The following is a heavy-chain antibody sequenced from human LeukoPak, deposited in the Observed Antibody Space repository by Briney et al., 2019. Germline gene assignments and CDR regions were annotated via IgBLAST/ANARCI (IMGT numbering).Heavy chain of an antibody. Sequence: SETLSLTCSVSGGSIRSSHSFWGWIRQPLGKGLEWIATIYENGNTYYSPSLKSRVTISVDTSNNEFSLNLNSVTAADTAMYYCVVAAIYWGQGTLVTVSS. CDR3: VVAAIY. CDR1: GGSIRSSHSF. V-gene: IGHV4-39*07. D-gene: IGHD2-15*01. CDR2: IYENGNT. J-gene: IGHJ4*02.